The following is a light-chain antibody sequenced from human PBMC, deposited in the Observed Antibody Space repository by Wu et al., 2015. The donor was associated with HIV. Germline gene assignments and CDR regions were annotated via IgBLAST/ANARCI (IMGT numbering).Light chain of an antibody. V-gene: IGKV3-15*01. CDR3: LQYKVWPPFT. Sequence: EIVMTQSPATLSVPPGTRATLSCRASQSISDKLAWYQQKPGQAPRLLIHGASTRASGIAARFSGSGSGTDFTLTISGLQSDDIAIYYCLQYKVWPPFTFGPGTTV. CDR1: QSISDK. CDR2: GAS. J-gene: IGKJ3*01.